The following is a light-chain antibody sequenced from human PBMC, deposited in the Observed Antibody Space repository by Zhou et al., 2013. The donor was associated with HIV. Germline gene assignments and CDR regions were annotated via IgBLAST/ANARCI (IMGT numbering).Light chain of an antibody. Sequence: AIQLTQSPSSLSASVGDRVNITCRASQGISSDLAWYQQRPGRAPKFLIYDASTLHSGVPSRFSGSGSGTDFTLTISSLQPEDLATYYCQQFNTYPLAFGGGPKVEIK. CDR1: QGISSD. CDR3: QQFNTYPLA. J-gene: IGKJ4*01. V-gene: IGKV1-13*02. CDR2: DAS.